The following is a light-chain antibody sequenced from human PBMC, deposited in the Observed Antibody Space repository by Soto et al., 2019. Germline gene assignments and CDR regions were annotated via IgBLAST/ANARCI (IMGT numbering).Light chain of an antibody. CDR2: QDS. J-gene: IGLJ1*01. CDR1: KLGDKY. Sequence: SYERTQPPSVSVSPGQTASITCYGDKLGDKYACWYQQKPGQSPVLVIYQDSKRPSGIPERFSGSNSGNTATLTISGTQAMDEADYYCQAWDSSTGVFGTGTKLTVL. V-gene: IGLV3-1*01. CDR3: QAWDSSTGV.